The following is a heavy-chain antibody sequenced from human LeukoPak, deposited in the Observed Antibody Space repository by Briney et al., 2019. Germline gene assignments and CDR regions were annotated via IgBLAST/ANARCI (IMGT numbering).Heavy chain of an antibody. CDR3: ARDPRDGYTFDY. CDR2: IYHSGDT. J-gene: IGHJ4*02. Sequence: SETLSRTCAVSGGSISSTNWWSWVRQPPGKGLEWIGEIYHSGDTNYNPSLKSRVSISVDKSNNQFSLKLSSVTAADTAVYYCARDPRDGYTFDYWGQGTLVTVSS. V-gene: IGHV4-4*02. D-gene: IGHD5-24*01. CDR1: GGSISSTNW.